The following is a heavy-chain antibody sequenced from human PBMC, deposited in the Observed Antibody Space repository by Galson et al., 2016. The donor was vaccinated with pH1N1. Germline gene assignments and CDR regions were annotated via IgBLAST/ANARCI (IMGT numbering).Heavy chain of an antibody. CDR2: VYRSGAT. Sequence: ETLSLTCAVSGFSITSGYYWGWIRQPPGKGLEWIGTVYRSGATDYNPSLKSRITTSVDTSKNQFSLRLTSVTAADTAMYYCARHQSGVGGIPFAFDSWGQGILVTVSS. CDR1: GFSITSGYY. D-gene: IGHD3-3*01. J-gene: IGHJ4*02. CDR3: ARHQSGVGGIPFAFDS. V-gene: IGHV4-38-2*01.